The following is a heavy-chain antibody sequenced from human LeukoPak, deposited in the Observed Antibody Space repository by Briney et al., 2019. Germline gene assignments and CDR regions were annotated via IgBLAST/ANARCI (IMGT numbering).Heavy chain of an antibody. CDR1: GGTFSSYA. CDR2: IIPIFGTA. D-gene: IGHD2-2*01. J-gene: IGHJ3*02. Sequence: SVKVSCKASGGTFSSYAISWVRQAPGQGLEWMGGIIPIFGTANYAQKFQGRVTITADESTRTAYMELRSLRSEDTAVYYCARDSTSFNDAFDIWGQGTMVTVSS. CDR3: ARDSTSFNDAFDI. V-gene: IGHV1-69*13.